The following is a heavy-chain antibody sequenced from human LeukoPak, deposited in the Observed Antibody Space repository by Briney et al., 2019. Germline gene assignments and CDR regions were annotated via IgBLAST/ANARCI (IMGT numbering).Heavy chain of an antibody. Sequence: GGSLRLSCAASGFTFSSYGMHWVRQAPGKGLEWVAFILYDGSSKYYADSVKGRFTISRDNSKNTLYLQMNSLRAEDTAVYYCARGIAVAARGGYYWGQGTLVTVSS. CDR1: GFTFSSYG. D-gene: IGHD6-19*01. V-gene: IGHV3-30*02. CDR3: ARGIAVAARGGYY. CDR2: ILYDGSSK. J-gene: IGHJ4*02.